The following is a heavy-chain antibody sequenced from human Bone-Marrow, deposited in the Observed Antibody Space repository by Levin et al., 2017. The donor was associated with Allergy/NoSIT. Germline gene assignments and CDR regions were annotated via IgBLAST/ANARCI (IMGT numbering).Heavy chain of an antibody. J-gene: IGHJ4*02. D-gene: IGHD3-10*01. CDR3: ALVRGVLISPFDH. Sequence: SETLSLTCTVSGVSISSGDYFWGWIRQPPGTGLEWIGTIYSSGSTYYNVSLKSRVTISIDVSKNQFSLKLTSLTAADTAVYYCALVRGVLISPFDHWGQGSLVTVSS. CDR2: IYSSGST. V-gene: IGHV4-39*01. CDR1: GVSISSGDYF.